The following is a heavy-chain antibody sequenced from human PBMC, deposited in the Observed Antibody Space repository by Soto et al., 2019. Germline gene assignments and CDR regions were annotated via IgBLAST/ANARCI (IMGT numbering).Heavy chain of an antibody. D-gene: IGHD3-10*01. CDR3: ARGWFGPDV. Sequence: EVQLVESGGGLVRLGGSLRFSGEAFGLPLMGASWHWVRQAPGKGLVWVSGIDNAGTDSTYADSVKGRFTSSRDNAKNMLYLQMNSLRVEDTAVYYCARGWFGPDVWGKGTTVTVSS. CDR2: IDNAGTDS. J-gene: IGHJ6*04. CDR1: GLPLMGAS. V-gene: IGHV3-74*01.